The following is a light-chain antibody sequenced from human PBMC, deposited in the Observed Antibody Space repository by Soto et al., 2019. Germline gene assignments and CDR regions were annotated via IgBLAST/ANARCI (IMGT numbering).Light chain of an antibody. Sequence: GDRVTITCRASENINTWLAWYQQQPGKAPKLLIYKASSLQSGAPPRFSGTGSGTEFTLTISSLQSEDFAVYYCQQYNNWPPITFGQGTRLEIK. J-gene: IGKJ5*01. V-gene: IGKV1-5*03. CDR1: ENINTW. CDR2: KAS. CDR3: QQYNNWPPIT.